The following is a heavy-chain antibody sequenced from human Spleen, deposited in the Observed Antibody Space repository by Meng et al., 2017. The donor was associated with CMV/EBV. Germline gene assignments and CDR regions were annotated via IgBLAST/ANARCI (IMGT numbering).Heavy chain of an antibody. CDR3: ARDGLSSSWYWFDP. CDR2: ISSSSSYT. V-gene: IGHV3-11*06. D-gene: IGHD6-13*01. J-gene: IGHJ5*02. Sequence: QVQLVESGGGLVKPGGSLRLSCAASGFTFSDYYMSWSRQAPGKGLEWVSYISSSSSYTNYADSVKGRFTISRDNAKNSLYLQMNSLRAEDTAVYYCARDGLSSSWYWFDPWGQGTLVTVSS. CDR1: GFTFSDYY.